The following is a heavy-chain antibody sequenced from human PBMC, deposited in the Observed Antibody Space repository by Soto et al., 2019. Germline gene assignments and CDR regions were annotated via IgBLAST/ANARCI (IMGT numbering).Heavy chain of an antibody. CDR2: IDWDDDK. V-gene: IGHV2-70*11. Sequence: SGPTLVNPTQTLTLTCTFSGFSLSTSGMCVSRIRQPPGKALEWLARIDWDDDKYYSTSLKTRLTISKDTSKNQVVLTMTNMEPVDTATYYCARMIFTISNYYYGMDVWGQGTTVTVSS. CDR1: GFSLSTSGMC. J-gene: IGHJ6*02. D-gene: IGHD3-3*01. CDR3: ARMIFTISNYYYGMDV.